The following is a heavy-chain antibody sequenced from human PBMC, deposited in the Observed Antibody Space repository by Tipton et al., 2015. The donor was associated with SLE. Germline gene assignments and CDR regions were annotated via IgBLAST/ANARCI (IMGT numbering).Heavy chain of an antibody. CDR3: TRSWGAYDPSQY. D-gene: IGHD3-3*01. J-gene: IGHJ1*01. CDR2: ISDSGST. Sequence: LRLSCAASGFSFNDYGIHWVRQPPGKGLEWIGYISDSGSTNCNPSLKSRLTISVDTSKNQFSLKLSSVTAADTALYYCTRSWGAYDPSQYWGQGTLVTVSS. V-gene: IGHV4-59*01. CDR1: GFSFNDYG.